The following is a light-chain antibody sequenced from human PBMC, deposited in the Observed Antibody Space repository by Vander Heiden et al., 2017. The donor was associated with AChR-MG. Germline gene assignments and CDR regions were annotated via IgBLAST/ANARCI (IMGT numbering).Light chain of an antibody. CDR1: QSVGFN. J-gene: IGKJ1*01. CDR2: GAS. V-gene: IGKV3-15*01. Sequence: EIVMTQSPDTVSVSPGARATLSCRASQSVGFNLAWYQKKPGQAPRLLISGASTRATGIPARFSGSGSGTDFTLTISSLQSEDFAVYFWQQDEDLHAFGQGTKVDLK. CDR3: QQDEDLHA.